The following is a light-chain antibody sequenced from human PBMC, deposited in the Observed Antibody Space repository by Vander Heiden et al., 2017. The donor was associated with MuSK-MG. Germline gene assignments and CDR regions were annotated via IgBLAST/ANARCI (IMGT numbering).Light chain of an antibody. CDR3: QQSDTDPLFS. Sequence: DIQMTQSPSSLSASVGDRVTITCRASQSISSYLNWYQQKPGKAPKLLIYAASSLQSGVPSRFTGTGYRTDFTLTISSLQPEDFATYYCQQSDTDPLFSSGHGTRVNIK. CDR2: AAS. CDR1: QSISSY. J-gene: IGKJ3*01. V-gene: IGKV1-39*01.